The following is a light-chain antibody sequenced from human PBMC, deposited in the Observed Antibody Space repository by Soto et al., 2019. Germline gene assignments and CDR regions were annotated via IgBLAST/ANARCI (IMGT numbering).Light chain of an antibody. V-gene: IGKV1-5*01. CDR1: QSISSW. J-gene: IGKJ1*01. CDR2: DAS. Sequence: DIQMIQSPSTLSTSVGDRVTITCRASQSISSWLSWYQQKPGKAPKLLIYDASSLESGVPSRFSGSGSGTEFTLTISSLQSDDFATYYCQQYNSYPWTFGQGTKVDIK. CDR3: QQYNSYPWT.